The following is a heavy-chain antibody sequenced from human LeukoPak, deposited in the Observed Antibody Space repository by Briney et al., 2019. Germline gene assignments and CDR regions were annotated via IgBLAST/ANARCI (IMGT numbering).Heavy chain of an antibody. V-gene: IGHV4-34*01. Sequence: SETLSLTCAVYGASLDVDSDWIWVRQSPGKGLEWIGEISYSGNTIYNPSLQSRLTISADMSKNQFSLRLTSVTAADTAVYFCANHLCDWRGINSWGQGTLVTVSS. CDR2: ISYSGNT. D-gene: IGHD1-1*01. J-gene: IGHJ4*02. CDR1: GASLDVDSD. CDR3: ANHLCDWRGINS.